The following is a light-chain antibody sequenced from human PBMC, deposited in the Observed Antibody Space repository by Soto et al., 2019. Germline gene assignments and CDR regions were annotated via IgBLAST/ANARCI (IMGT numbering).Light chain of an antibody. CDR1: SSDVGGYNY. Sequence: QSALTQPPSASGSPGQSVTISCIGTSSDVGGYNYVSWYQQHPGKAPKLMIYEVSKGPSGVPDRFSGSKSGNTASLTVSGLQAKDEADYYCSSYAASNNLGVFGGGTQLTVL. V-gene: IGLV2-8*01. J-gene: IGLJ7*01. CDR3: SSYAASNNLGV. CDR2: EVS.